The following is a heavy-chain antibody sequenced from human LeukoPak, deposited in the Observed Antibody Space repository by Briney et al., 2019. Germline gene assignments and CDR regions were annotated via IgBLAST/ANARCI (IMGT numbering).Heavy chain of an antibody. V-gene: IGHV3-23*01. CDR2: ISSNGGST. J-gene: IGHJ4*02. CDR3: AKGGGIASAGPDFDY. Sequence: GGSLRLSCAASGFTLSSYAMSWVRQTPGKGLEWVSGISSNGGSTYYADSVKGRFTISRDTSKSTLYLQMSSLRAEDTAIYYRAKGGGIASAGPDFDYWGQGTLVTVSS. D-gene: IGHD6-13*01. CDR1: GFTLSSYA.